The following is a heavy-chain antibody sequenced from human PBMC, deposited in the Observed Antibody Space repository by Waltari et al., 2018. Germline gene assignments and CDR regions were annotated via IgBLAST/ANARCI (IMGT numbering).Heavy chain of an antibody. CDR1: GGSISSSYN. V-gene: IGHV4-39*01. CDR3: VRPGSTVTPRAFDI. Sequence: QLQLQESGPGLVKPSETLSLNCTSSGGSISSSYNWAWVRQPPGKGLVGVGTMYYTGGTYNNPALGSRLTRSIDTSKNQFSLKLSYVTASDTAFYYCVRPGSTVTPRAFDIWGQGIKVTVSS. D-gene: IGHD4-17*01. J-gene: IGHJ3*02. CDR2: MYYTGGT.